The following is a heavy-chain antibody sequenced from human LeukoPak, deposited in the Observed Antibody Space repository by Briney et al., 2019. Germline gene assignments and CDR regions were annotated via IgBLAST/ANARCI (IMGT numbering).Heavy chain of an antibody. V-gene: IGHV3-74*01. CDR2: INSDGSST. CDR1: GFTVSSYW. D-gene: IGHD6-19*01. CDR3: ASPRLGYSSGEYYFDY. Sequence: GGSLRLSCAASGFTVSSYWVHLVRQATGKGLVWVSRINSDGSSTSYADSVKGRFTISRDNAKNTLYLQMNSLRAEDTAVYYCASPRLGYSSGEYYFDYWGQGTLVTVSS. J-gene: IGHJ4*02.